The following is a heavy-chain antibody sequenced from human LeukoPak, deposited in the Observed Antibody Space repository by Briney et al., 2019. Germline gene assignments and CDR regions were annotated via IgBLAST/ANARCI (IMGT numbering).Heavy chain of an antibody. CDR1: GYSFNSQG. D-gene: IGHD1-26*01. CDR3: ARVQVGATTDY. CDR2: MNPNSGNT. Sequence: AASVKVSCKASGYSFNSQGMNWVRQAPGQGLEWMGWMNPNSGNTGYAQKFQGRVTMTRNTSISTAYMELSSLRSEDTAVYYCARVQVGATTDYWGQGTLVTVSS. J-gene: IGHJ4*02. V-gene: IGHV1-8*02.